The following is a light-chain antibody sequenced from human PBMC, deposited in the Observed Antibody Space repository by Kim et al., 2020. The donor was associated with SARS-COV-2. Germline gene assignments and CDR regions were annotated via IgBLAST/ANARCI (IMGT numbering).Light chain of an antibody. Sequence: SPGERATLSCRASQSVSSYLAWYQQKPGQAPRRLNYDASNRATGIPARFSGSGSGTDFTLTISSLEPEDFAVYYCQQRSNWPPLTFGQGTRLEIK. CDR3: QQRSNWPPLT. V-gene: IGKV3-11*01. J-gene: IGKJ5*01. CDR1: QSVSSY. CDR2: DAS.